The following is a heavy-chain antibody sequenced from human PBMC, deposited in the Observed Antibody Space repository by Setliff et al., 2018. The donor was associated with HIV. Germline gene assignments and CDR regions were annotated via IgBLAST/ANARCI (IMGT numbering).Heavy chain of an antibody. V-gene: IGHV1-46*01. CDR3: ARDLGSITLFGVVIQGAFDI. CDR2: INPSGGST. Sequence: ASVKVSCKASGYTFTQYYIHWVRQAPGQGLEWMGIINPSGGSTDYAQKFQGRVTVTSDTSTSTLHMELSSLRSDDTAVYYCARDLGSITLFGVVIQGAFDIWGQGTMVTVSS. D-gene: IGHD3-3*01. J-gene: IGHJ3*02. CDR1: GYTFTQYY.